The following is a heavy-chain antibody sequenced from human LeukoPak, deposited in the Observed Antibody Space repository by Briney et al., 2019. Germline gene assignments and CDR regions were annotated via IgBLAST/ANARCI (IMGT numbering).Heavy chain of an antibody. Sequence: GGSLRLSCAVSGFTFRDAAMTWVRQAPGKGLEWVSLISSSGNNAYYADSVKGRFTISRDNSKNTLSLQMNSLRVEDTAIYYCAKSMAGYPLWGQGTLVTVSS. J-gene: IGHJ4*02. CDR1: GFTFRDAA. D-gene: IGHD3-9*01. V-gene: IGHV3-23*01. CDR3: AKSMAGYPL. CDR2: ISSSGNNA.